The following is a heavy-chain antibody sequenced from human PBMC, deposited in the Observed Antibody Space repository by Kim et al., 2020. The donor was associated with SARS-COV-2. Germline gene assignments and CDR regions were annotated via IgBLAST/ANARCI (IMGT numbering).Heavy chain of an antibody. D-gene: IGHD3-10*01. J-gene: IGHJ6*02. CDR1: GFTFSSYG. CDR2: ISYDGSNK. CDR3: AKDSNYGSGSYARYYGMDV. Sequence: GGSLRLSCAASGFTFSSYGMHWVRQAPGKGLEWVAVISYDGSNKYYADSVKGRFTISRDNSKNTLYLQMNSLRAEDKAVYYCAKDSNYGSGSYARYYGMDVCGRGTTVTVSS. V-gene: IGHV3-30*18.